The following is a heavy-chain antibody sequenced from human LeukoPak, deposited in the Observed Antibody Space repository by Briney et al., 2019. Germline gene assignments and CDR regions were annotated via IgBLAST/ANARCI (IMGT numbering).Heavy chain of an antibody. CDR1: GGSISSYY. J-gene: IGHJ4*02. D-gene: IGHD6-13*01. CDR3: ARASNSSSGRGLDY. V-gene: IGHV4-59*01. CDR2: IYYSGST. Sequence: SETLSLTCTVSGGSISSYYWSWIRQPPGKGLEWIGYIYYSGSTNYNPSLKSRVTISVDTSKNQFSLKLSSVTAADTAMYYCARASNSSSGRGLDYWGQGTLVTVSS.